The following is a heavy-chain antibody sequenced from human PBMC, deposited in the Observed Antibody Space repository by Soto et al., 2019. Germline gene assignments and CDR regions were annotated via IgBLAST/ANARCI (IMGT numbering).Heavy chain of an antibody. D-gene: IGHD5-18*01. V-gene: IGHV4-30-4*01. Sequence: SETLSLTCTVSGGSISSGDYYWSWIRQPPGKGLEWIGYIYYSGSTYYNPSLKSRVTISVDTSKNQFSLKLSSVTAADTAVYHCARDFVDTAMVTGNYGMDVWGQGTTVTVSS. CDR2: IYYSGST. J-gene: IGHJ6*02. CDR1: GGSISSGDYY. CDR3: ARDFVDTAMVTGNYGMDV.